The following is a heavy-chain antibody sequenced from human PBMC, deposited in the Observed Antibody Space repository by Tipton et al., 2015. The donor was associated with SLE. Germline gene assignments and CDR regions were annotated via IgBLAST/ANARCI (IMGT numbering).Heavy chain of an antibody. D-gene: IGHD3-10*01. CDR3: ARDRGYYGSGSSLGVGY. CDR1: GYTFTSYG. J-gene: IGHJ4*02. CDR2: ISAYNGNT. V-gene: IGHV1-18*01. Sequence: QSGPEVKKPGASVKVSCKASGYTFTSYGISWVRQAPGQGLEWMGWISAYNGNTNCAQKLQGRVTMTTDTSTSTAYMELRSLRSDDTAVYYCARDRGYYGSGSSLGVGYWGQGTLVTVSS.